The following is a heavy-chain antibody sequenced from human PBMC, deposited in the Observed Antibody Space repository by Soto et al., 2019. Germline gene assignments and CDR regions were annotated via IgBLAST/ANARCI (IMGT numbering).Heavy chain of an antibody. J-gene: IGHJ4*02. Sequence: ASVKVSCKASGYTFTSYDINWVRQATGQGLEWMGWMNPNSGNTGYAQKFQGRVTMTRNTSISTAYMELSSLRSEDTAVYYCARGPHGDPFIDYWGQGTLVTVSS. CDR2: MNPNSGNT. CDR1: GYTFTSYD. CDR3: ARGPHGDPFIDY. D-gene: IGHD4-17*01. V-gene: IGHV1-8*01.